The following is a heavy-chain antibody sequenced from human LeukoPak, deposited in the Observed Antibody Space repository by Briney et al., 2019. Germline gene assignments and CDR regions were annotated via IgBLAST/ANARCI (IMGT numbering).Heavy chain of an antibody. V-gene: IGHV4-59*01. CDR2: IYYSGST. Sequence: SETLSLTCAVYGGSFSXYYWXWVXXPPGKXLEWIGYIYYSGSTNYNPSLKSRVTISVDTSKNQFSLKMSSVTAADTAVYYCARGSGWFVYWGQGTLVTVSS. D-gene: IGHD6-25*01. CDR1: GGSFSXYY. CDR3: ARGSGWFVY. J-gene: IGHJ5*01.